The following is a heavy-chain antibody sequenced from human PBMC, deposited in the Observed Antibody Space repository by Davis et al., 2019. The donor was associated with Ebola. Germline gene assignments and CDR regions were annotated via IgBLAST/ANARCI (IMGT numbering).Heavy chain of an antibody. CDR1: GGSISKYL. V-gene: IGHV4-59*12. CDR2: IYYNGNT. Sequence: SETLSLTCTVSGGSISKYLWTWIRQAPGKGLEWIGDIYYNGNTNYNPSLKSRVTISVDTSKNQFSLKLSSVTAADTAVYYCARDLTYYYGMDVWGQGTTVTVSS. CDR3: ARDLTYYYGMDV. J-gene: IGHJ6*02.